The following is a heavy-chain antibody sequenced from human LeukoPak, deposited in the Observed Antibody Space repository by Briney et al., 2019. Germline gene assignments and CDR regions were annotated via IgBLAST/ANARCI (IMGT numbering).Heavy chain of an antibody. CDR1: GFTLSSYE. D-gene: IGHD5-18*01. CDR2: ISSSGSTI. V-gene: IGHV3-48*03. Sequence: SGGSLRLSCAASGFTLSSYEMNWVRQAPGKGLEWVSYISSSGSTIYYADSVKGRFTISRDNAKNSLYLQMNSLRAEDTAVYYCARLYSWVGPFDYWGQGTLVTVSS. J-gene: IGHJ4*02. CDR3: ARLYSWVGPFDY.